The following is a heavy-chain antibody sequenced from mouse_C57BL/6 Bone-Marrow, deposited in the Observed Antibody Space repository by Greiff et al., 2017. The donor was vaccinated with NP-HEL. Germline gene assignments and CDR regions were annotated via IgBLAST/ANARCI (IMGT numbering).Heavy chain of an antibody. CDR3: AKEGYYGSSYVWFAY. CDR2: INPSNGGT. D-gene: IGHD1-1*01. CDR1: GYTFTSYW. J-gene: IGHJ3*01. V-gene: IGHV1-53*01. Sequence: VQLQQPGTELVKPGASVKLSCKASGYTFTSYWMHWVKQRPGQGLEWIGNINPSNGGTNYNEKFKSKATLTVDKSSSTAYMQLSSLTSEDSAVYYGAKEGYYGSSYVWFAYWGQGTLVTVSA.